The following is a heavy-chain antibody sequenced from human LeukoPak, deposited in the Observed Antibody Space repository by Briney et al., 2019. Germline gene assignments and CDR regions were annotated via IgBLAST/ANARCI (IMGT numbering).Heavy chain of an antibody. V-gene: IGHV1-2*02. CDR1: GYTFTGYY. CDR2: INPNSGGT. CDR3: ARVEYSYGYHFDY. D-gene: IGHD5-18*01. J-gene: IGHJ4*02. Sequence: GASVKVSCKASGYTFTGYYMHWVRQAPGQGLEWMGWINPNSGGTNYAQKFQGRVTMTRDTSISTAYMDLSRLRSDDTAVYYCARVEYSYGYHFDYWGQGTLVTVSS.